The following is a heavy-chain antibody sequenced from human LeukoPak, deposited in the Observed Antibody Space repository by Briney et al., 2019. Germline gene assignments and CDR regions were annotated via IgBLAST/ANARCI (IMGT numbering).Heavy chain of an antibody. Sequence: GGSLRLSCAASGFTFSSYGMHWVRQAPGKGLEWVAFIRYDGSNKYYADSVKGRFTISRDNSKNTLYLQMNSLRAEDTAVYYCAKVGGATPRFTFDYWGQGTLVTVSS. J-gene: IGHJ4*02. CDR3: AKVGGATPRFTFDY. V-gene: IGHV3-30*02. CDR2: IRYDGSNK. D-gene: IGHD1-26*01. CDR1: GFTFSSYG.